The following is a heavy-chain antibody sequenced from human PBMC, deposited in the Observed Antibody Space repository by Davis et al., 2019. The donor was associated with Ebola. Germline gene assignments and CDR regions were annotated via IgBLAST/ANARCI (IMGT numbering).Heavy chain of an antibody. J-gene: IGHJ4*02. V-gene: IGHV6-1*01. CDR2: TYYNSKWYI. CDR3: ARGWLRSGLDY. Sequence: HSQTLSLTCAISGDSVSINRGAWNWIRQSPSRGLEWLGRTYYNSKWYIDYAMSVKGRITINPDTSKNQFSLQLNSVTPEDTAVYYCARGWLRSGLDYWGQGILVTVSS. CDR1: GDSVSINRGA. D-gene: IGHD5-12*01.